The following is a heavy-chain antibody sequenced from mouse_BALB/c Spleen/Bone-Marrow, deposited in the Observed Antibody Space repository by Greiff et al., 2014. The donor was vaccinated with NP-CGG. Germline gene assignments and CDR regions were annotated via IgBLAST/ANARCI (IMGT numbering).Heavy chain of an antibody. CDR1: GYTFTSYV. J-gene: IGHJ1*01. D-gene: IGHD2-2*01. CDR2: INPYNDGT. CDR3: ARSLYGFDWYFDV. V-gene: IGHV1-14*01. Sequence: VQLQQPGPGLVKPGASVKMSCKASGYTFTSYVMHWVKQKPGQGLEWIGNINPYNDGTKYNEKFKGKATPTSDKFSSTAYMELCSLTSEDSAVYYCARSLYGFDWYFDVWGAGTTVTVSS.